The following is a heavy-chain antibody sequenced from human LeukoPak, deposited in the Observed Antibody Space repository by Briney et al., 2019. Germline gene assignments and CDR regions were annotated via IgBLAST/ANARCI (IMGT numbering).Heavy chain of an antibody. CDR1: GFTFSSYG. CDR3: ARDHTNTGWWTNAFDV. CDR2: ISYDGSNK. Sequence: GRSLRLSCAASGFTFSSYGMHWVRQAPGKGLEWVAVISYDGSNKYFAGSVKGRFTVSRDNSKNTVYLQMNSLRDDDTAVYYCARDHTNTGWWTNAFDVWGQGTVVIVSS. J-gene: IGHJ3*01. D-gene: IGHD6-19*01. V-gene: IGHV3-30*03.